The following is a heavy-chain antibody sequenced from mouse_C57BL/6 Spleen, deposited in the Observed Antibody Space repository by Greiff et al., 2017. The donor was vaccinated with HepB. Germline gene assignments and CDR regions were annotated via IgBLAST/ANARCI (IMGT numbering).Heavy chain of an antibody. D-gene: IGHD2-4*01. CDR3: AREMIRAAMDY. CDR2: IYPGDGDT. Sequence: VQVVESGPELVKPGASVKISCKASGYAFSSSWMNWVKQRPGKGLEWIGRIYPGDGDTNYNGKFKGKATLTADKSSSTAYMQLSSLTSEDSAVYFCAREMIRAAMDYWGQGTSVTVSS. CDR1: GYAFSSSW. J-gene: IGHJ4*01. V-gene: IGHV1-82*01.